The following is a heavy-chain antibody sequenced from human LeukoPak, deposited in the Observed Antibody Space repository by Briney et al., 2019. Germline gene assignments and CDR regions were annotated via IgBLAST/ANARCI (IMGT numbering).Heavy chain of an antibody. D-gene: IGHD3-10*01. J-gene: IGHJ5*02. V-gene: IGHV3-30-3*01. CDR2: IAYDGSNI. Sequence: GGSLRLSCAASGFTFSNYAVHWVRRAPGKGLEWVAVIAYDGSNIYCTDSVKGRFTISRDNSKNTLYLQMNSLRAEDTAVYYCAKDRGRVWFGELLRETINWFDPWGQGTLVTVSS. CDR3: AKDRGRVWFGELLRETINWFDP. CDR1: GFTFSNYA.